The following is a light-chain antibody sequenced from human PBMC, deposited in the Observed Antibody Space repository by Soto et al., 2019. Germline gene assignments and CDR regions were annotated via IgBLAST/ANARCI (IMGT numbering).Light chain of an antibody. CDR2: GNT. Sequence: QSVLTQPPSVSGAPGQRVTISCTGSSSNIGAGYDVHWYQQLPGTGPKLLIYGNTNRPSGVPDRFSGSKSGTSASLDITGLQAEDEADYYCQSYDSSLSAYVVFGGGTKVTVL. V-gene: IGLV1-40*01. CDR3: QSYDSSLSAYVV. CDR1: SSNIGAGYD. J-gene: IGLJ2*01.